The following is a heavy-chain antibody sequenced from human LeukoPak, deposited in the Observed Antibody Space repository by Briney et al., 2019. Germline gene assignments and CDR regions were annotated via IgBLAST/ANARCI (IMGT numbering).Heavy chain of an antibody. CDR1: GGSFSGYY. Sequence: RSSETLSLTCAVSGGSFSGYYRSWIRQPPGKGLEWIGEINHSGSTNYNPSLKIRVTISVDTSKNQFSLKLSSVTAADTAVYYCARGGYSGYDRLGYWGQGTLVTVSS. D-gene: IGHD5-12*01. J-gene: IGHJ4*02. V-gene: IGHV4-34*01. CDR3: ARGGYSGYDRLGY. CDR2: INHSGST.